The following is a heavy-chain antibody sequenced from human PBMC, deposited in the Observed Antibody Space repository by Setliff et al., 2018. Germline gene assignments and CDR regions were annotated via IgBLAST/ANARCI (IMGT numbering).Heavy chain of an antibody. CDR1: NFPFSAAW. V-gene: IGHV3-15*05. CDR2: IKSKTDGGTT. D-gene: IGHD1-1*01. J-gene: IGHJ4*02. CDR3: TPTTLDF. Sequence: PGGSLRLSCTTSNFPFSAAWMSWVRQAPGKGLEWVGRIKSKTDGGTTDYAAPVKGRFTASRDDSKNTLYLHMNSLRSEDTAMYYCTPTTLDFWGPGTLVTVSS.